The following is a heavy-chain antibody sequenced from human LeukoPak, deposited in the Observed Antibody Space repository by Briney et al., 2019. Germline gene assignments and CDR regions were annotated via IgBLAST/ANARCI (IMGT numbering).Heavy chain of an antibody. CDR3: AKEIYYDSTGPQY. J-gene: IGHJ4*02. CDR1: GFTFDDYG. Sequence: GGSLRLSCAASGFTFDDYGMSWVRQAPGKGLEWVAFIRYDGSNKYYADSVKGRFTISRDNSRTTLYLQMNSLRAGDTVVYYCAKEIYYDSTGPQYWGQGTRVTVSS. D-gene: IGHD3-22*01. V-gene: IGHV3-30*02. CDR2: IRYDGSNK.